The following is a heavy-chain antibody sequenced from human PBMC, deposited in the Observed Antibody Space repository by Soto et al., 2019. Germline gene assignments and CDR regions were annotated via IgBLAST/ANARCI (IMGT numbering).Heavy chain of an antibody. J-gene: IGHJ4*02. D-gene: IGHD2-15*01. CDR2: ISYSGETK. CDR1: GFTFTKYS. V-gene: IGHV3-48*02. CDR3: VRGVVVVVGTTAENFDH. Sequence: GGSLRLSCVTSGFTFTKYSMNWVRQAPGKGLEWVSYISYSGETKYYADSVKGRYAISRDNAKNSVYLQMNSLRDEDTAFYYCVRGVVVVVGTTAENFDHWGQGTLVTV.